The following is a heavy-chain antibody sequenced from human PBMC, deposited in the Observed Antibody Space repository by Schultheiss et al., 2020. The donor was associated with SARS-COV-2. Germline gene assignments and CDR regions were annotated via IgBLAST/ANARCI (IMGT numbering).Heavy chain of an antibody. CDR3: AKDRPYSSSSGLNWFDP. CDR1: VFTFSSYA. CDR2: ISGSGGST. V-gene: IGHV3-23*01. J-gene: IGHJ5*02. Sequence: GGSLRLSCAASVFTFSSYAMSWVRQAPGKGLEWVSAISGSGGSTYYADSVKGRFTISRDNSKNTLYLQMNSLRAEDTAVYYCAKDRPYSSSSGLNWFDPWGQGTLVTVSS. D-gene: IGHD6-6*01.